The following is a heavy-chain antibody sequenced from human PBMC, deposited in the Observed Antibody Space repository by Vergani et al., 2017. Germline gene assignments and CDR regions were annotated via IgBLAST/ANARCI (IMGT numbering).Heavy chain of an antibody. CDR1: GGSFTSYH. J-gene: IGHJ6*03. CDR3: ARVNTETNGHLYYYYYMDV. V-gene: IGHV4-34*01. D-gene: IGHD4-11*01. CDR2: IDHTGRP. Sequence: QVQLQQWGGGLLKPSETLSLTCVVNGGSFTSYHWTWIRQSPGEGLEWVGDIDHTGRPDYNPSLKSRLTMSVDKSRNQFSLTLMSVTATYTAIYFCARVNTETNGHLYYYYYMDVWGQGTEVTVS.